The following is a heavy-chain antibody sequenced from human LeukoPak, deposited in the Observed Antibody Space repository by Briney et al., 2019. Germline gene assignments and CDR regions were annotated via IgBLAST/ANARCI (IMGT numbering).Heavy chain of an antibody. Sequence: SETLSPTCTVSGGSISSSRNCWGWIRQTPGKGLEYIGDIYYSGSTYYNPSLKSRVTVSVGTSKTQFSLKLTSVTAADTAVYYCARRGGVRSSSPGDNYFHHWGQGILVTVSS. D-gene: IGHD6-6*01. CDR3: ARRGGVRSSSPGDNYFHH. J-gene: IGHJ4*02. CDR2: IYYSGST. V-gene: IGHV4-39*01. CDR1: GGSISSSRNC.